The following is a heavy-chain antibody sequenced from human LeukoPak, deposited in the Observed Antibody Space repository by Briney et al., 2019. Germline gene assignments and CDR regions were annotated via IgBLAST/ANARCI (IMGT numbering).Heavy chain of an antibody. J-gene: IGHJ6*03. V-gene: IGHV5-51*01. CDR3: ARQVVVGNYYYYYMDV. Sequence: GESLKISCKGSGYSFTSYWIGWVRQLPGKGLEWMGIIYPGDSDTRYSPSFQGQVTISADESISTAYLQWSSLKASDTAMYYCARQVVVGNYYYYYMDVWGKGTTVTISS. CDR1: GYSFTSYW. CDR2: IYPGDSDT. D-gene: IGHD2-15*01.